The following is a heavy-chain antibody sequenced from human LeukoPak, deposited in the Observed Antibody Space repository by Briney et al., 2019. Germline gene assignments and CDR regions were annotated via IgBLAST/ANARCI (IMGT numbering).Heavy chain of an antibody. CDR1: GYTFTGYY. CDR3: ARGMFMITFGGVIGGHMDV. Sequence: ASVKVSCKASGYTFTGYYMHWVRQAPGQGLEWMGWINPNSGGTNYAQKFQGRVTMTRDTSISTAYMELSRLRSDDTAVYYCARGMFMITFGGVIGGHMDVWGKGTTVTVSS. D-gene: IGHD3-16*02. CDR2: INPNSGGT. V-gene: IGHV1-2*02. J-gene: IGHJ6*03.